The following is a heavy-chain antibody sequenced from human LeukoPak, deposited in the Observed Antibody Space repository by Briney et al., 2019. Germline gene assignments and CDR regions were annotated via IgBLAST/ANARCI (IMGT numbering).Heavy chain of an antibody. CDR3: AKATHATYSTRWSPYFDY. Sequence: SLRLSCAASGFTFNDYAMHWVRQAPGKGLEWVSGISWNSGSRGYADSVKGRFTISRDTAKNSLYLQMSSLRAEDTALYYCAKATHATYSTRWSPYFDYWGQGALVTVSS. V-gene: IGHV3-9*01. CDR2: ISWNSGSR. J-gene: IGHJ4*02. CDR1: GFTFNDYA. D-gene: IGHD2-2*01.